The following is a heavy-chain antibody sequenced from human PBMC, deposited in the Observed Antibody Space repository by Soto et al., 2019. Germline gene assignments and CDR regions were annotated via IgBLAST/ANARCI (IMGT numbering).Heavy chain of an antibody. CDR1: GFTFSSYG. CDR2: ISYDGSNK. J-gene: IGHJ6*02. CDR3: AKDLMDRAVQWFGELLYYYYGMDV. Sequence: PGGSLRLSCAASGFTFSSYGMHWVRQAPGKGLEWVAVISYDGSNKYYADSVKGRFTISRDNSKNTLYLQMNSLRAEDTAVYYCAKDLMDRAVQWFGELLYYYYGMDVWGQGTTVTVSS. V-gene: IGHV3-30*18. D-gene: IGHD3-10*01.